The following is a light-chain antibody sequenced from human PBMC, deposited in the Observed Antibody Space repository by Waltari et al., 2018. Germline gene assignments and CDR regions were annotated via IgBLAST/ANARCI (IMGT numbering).Light chain of an antibody. Sequence: EIVMTQSPLSLPVTPGEPASVSCRSRQSLLHSNGYTFLDWYVQKPGQSPQLLIYMVSNRASGVPDRFSGSGSGTDFTLEISRVEAEDVRVYYCMQARQTPWTFGQGTKVEIK. CDR2: MVS. J-gene: IGKJ1*01. V-gene: IGKV2-28*01. CDR3: MQARQTPWT. CDR1: QSLLHSNGYTF.